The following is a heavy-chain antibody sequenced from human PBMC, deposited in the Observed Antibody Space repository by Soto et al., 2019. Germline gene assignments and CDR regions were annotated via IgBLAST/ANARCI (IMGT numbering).Heavy chain of an antibody. CDR2: IYYSGST. CDR3: ARHQQGVLRYFDWYPSWFDP. CDR1: GGSISSSSYY. J-gene: IGHJ5*02. Sequence: SETLSLTCTVSGGSISSSSYYWGWIRQPPGKGLEWIGSIYYSGSTYYNPSLKSRVTISVDTSKNQFSLKLSSVTAADTAVYYCARHQQGVLRYFDWYPSWFDPWGQGTLVTVSS. D-gene: IGHD3-9*01. V-gene: IGHV4-39*01.